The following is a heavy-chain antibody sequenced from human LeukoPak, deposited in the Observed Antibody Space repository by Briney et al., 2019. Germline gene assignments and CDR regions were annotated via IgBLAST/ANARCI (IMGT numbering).Heavy chain of an antibody. CDR2: VYYSGST. D-gene: IGHD1-26*01. CDR1: GGSISSYY. J-gene: IGHJ4*02. CDR3: ARGDSGSFSQFDC. Sequence: PSETLSLTCTVSGGSISSYYWSWIRQPPGKGLEWIGYVYYSGSTNYNPSLKSRVTISVDTSKNQFSLKLTTVTAADTAVYYCARGDSGSFSQFDCWGQGTLVTVSS. V-gene: IGHV4-59*01.